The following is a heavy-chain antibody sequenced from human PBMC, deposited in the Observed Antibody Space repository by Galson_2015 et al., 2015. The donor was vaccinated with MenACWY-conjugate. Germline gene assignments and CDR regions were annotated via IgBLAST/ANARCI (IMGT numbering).Heavy chain of an antibody. CDR2: MSRSGTT. CDR1: GFTFSNYG. D-gene: IGHD1-14*01. J-gene: IGHJ4*02. CDR3: ARYNPSGPLDY. V-gene: IGHV3-23*01. Sequence: SLRLSCAASGFTFSNYGMAWVRQAPGKGLDWVSAMSRSGTTYYAASVKGRFTISRDNAKNTLSLQMNNLRAEDTGVYYCARYNPSGPLDYWGQGTLVTVSS.